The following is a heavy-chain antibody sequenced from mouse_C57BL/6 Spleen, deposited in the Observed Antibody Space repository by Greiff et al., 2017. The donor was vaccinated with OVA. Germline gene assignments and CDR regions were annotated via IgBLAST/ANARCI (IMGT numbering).Heavy chain of an antibody. CDR2: IDPEDGDT. Sequence: VQLQQSGAELVRPGASVKLSCTASGFNITDYYMHWVKQRPEQGLEWIGRIDPEDGDTEYAPKFQGKATMTADTSSNTAYLQLSSLTSEDTAVYYCTPDYYGSSYGNYWGQGTTLTVSS. CDR1: GFNITDYY. J-gene: IGHJ2*01. CDR3: TPDYYGSSYGNY. V-gene: IGHV14-1*01. D-gene: IGHD1-1*01.